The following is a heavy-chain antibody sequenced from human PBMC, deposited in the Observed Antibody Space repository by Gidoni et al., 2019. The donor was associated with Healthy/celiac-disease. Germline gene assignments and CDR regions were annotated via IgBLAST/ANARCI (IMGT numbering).Heavy chain of an antibody. Sequence: EVQLVESGGGLVQPGGSLRLSCAASGFTFSSYAMHWVRQAPGKGLEYVSVISSNGGSTYYANSVKGRFTISRDNSKNTLYLQMGSLRAEDMAVYYCARGAMVRGVIYFDYWGQGTLVTVSS. CDR3: ARGAMVRGVIYFDY. V-gene: IGHV3-64*01. CDR1: GFTFSSYA. J-gene: IGHJ4*02. CDR2: ISSNGGST. D-gene: IGHD3-10*01.